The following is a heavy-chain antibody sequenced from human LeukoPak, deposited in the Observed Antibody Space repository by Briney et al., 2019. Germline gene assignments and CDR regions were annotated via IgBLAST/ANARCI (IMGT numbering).Heavy chain of an antibody. CDR3: ARGSSSSSWACDY. CDR1: GGSISSYY. CDR2: IYYSGST. J-gene: IGHJ4*02. Sequence: SETLSLTCTVSGGSISSYYWGWIRQPPGKGLEWIGYIYYSGSTNYNPSLKSRVTISVDTSKNQFSLKLSSVTAADTAVYYCARGSSSSSWACDYWGQGTLVTVSS. D-gene: IGHD6-13*01. V-gene: IGHV4-59*01.